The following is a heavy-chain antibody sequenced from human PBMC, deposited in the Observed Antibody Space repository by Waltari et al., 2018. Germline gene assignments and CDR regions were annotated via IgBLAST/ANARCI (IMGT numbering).Heavy chain of an antibody. CDR1: GDTVDLYY. D-gene: IGHD2-15*01. CDR3: VRGGGFRWFDV. V-gene: IGHV4-59*02. CDR2: ISYSEGS. J-gene: IGHJ2*01. Sequence: QLQLQESGPGLVKSSETLSLTCTVTGDTVDLYYWSWVRQSSGKTFEWLGYISYSEGSQYNPAVQSRRTLSLDTSKNHFFLSLRAVTAADTGLYFCVRGGGFRWFDVWGHGTLVSVPS.